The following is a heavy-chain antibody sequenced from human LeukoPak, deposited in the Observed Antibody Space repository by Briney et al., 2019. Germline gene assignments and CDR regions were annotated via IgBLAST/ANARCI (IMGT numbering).Heavy chain of an antibody. D-gene: IGHD1/OR15-1a*01. CDR1: RYPFSSDW. J-gene: IGHJ6*03. CDR3: ASKGYRFLRNNYYYYIDV. CDR2: IKQDGSEN. Sequence: GGSLRLSCAASRYPFSSDWMSWGRQAPGKGLQGVGNIKQDGSENYYEESVKGRVNISRDNAKNSLYLQMKGVRAADTAVYYCASKGYRFLRNNYYYYIDVWGKGTTVTVSS. V-gene: IGHV3-7*01.